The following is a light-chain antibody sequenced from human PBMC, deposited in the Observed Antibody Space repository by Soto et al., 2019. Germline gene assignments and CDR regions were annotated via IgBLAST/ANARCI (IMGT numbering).Light chain of an antibody. CDR1: QTISTW. J-gene: IGKJ4*01. V-gene: IGKV1-5*03. CDR3: QQYNTSPLP. Sequence: DIQMTQSPSTLSASVGDRVTITCRASQTISTWLAWYQQKPGKAPKLLIYKASSLEGGVPSRFSGGGSGTEVNITISSLQPDDFAAYYCQQYNTSPLPFGGGTTVDIK. CDR2: KAS.